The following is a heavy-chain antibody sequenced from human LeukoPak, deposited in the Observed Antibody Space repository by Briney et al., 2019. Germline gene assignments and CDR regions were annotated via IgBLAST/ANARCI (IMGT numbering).Heavy chain of an antibody. CDR1: GFTFSSYW. J-gene: IGHJ5*02. CDR3: ARVGCSGGSCYSGRGPFDP. CDR2: IKQDGSEK. Sequence: GGSLRLSCAASGFTFSSYWMSWVRQAPGKGLEWVANIKQDGSEKYYVDSVKGRSTISRDNAENSLYLQMNSLRAEDTAVYYCARVGCSGGSCYSGRGPFDPWGQGTLVTVSS. V-gene: IGHV3-7*01. D-gene: IGHD2-15*01.